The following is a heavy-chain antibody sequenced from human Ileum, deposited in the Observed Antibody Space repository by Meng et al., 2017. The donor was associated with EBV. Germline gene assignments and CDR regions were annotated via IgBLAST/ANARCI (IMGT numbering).Heavy chain of an antibody. V-gene: IGHV2-5*01. D-gene: IGHD6-6*01. CDR2: IYWNDDK. CDR1: WFSLTASGVC. CDR3: ARRPGSPSSRFDY. Sequence: QITLKESGPPLVKPTQTLTLTCSFSWFSLTASGVCVGWIRQPPGKALEWLALIYWNDDKRYSPSLKSRLTVTRDTSKNQVVLTLTNVDPVDTATYYCARRPGSPSSRFDYWGQGTLVTVSS. J-gene: IGHJ4*02.